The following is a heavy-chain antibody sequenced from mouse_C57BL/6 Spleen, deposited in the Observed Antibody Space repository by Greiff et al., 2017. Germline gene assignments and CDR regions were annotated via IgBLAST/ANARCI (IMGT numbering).Heavy chain of an antibody. CDR2: ISSGSSTI. CDR3: ARIYCGSSYERVYYAMDY. Sequence: EVQLVESGGGLVKPGGSLKLSCAASGFTFSDYGMHWVRQAPEKGLEWVAYISSGSSTIYYADTVKGRFTISRDNAKNTLFLQMTSLRSEDTAMYYCARIYCGSSYERVYYAMDYWGQGTSVTVSS. CDR1: GFTFSDYG. J-gene: IGHJ4*01. D-gene: IGHD1-1*01. V-gene: IGHV5-17*01.